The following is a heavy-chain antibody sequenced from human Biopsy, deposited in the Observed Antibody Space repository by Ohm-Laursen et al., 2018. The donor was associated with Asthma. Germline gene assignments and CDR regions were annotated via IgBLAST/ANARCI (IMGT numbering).Heavy chain of an antibody. J-gene: IGHJ4*02. Sequence: SSVKVSCKSLGGTFNTYVIGWVRQAPGQGLEWMGGVNSVFGTTTYPQKFQDRVTITADDSTSTVYMELSSLRSEDTAVYYCSRKAGSCISRTCYSLDFWGQGTLVTVSS. CDR2: VNSVFGTT. D-gene: IGHD2-15*01. V-gene: IGHV1-69*01. CDR3: SRKAGSCISRTCYSLDF. CDR1: GGTFNTYV.